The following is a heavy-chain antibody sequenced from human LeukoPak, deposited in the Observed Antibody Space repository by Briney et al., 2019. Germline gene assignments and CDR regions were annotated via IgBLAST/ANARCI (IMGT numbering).Heavy chain of an antibody. CDR3: ASSQLLSGRNWFDP. J-gene: IGHJ5*02. CDR2: IYASGST. V-gene: IGHV4-4*07. D-gene: IGHD2-2*01. Sequence: SETLSLTCTVSGGSISSYYWSWVRQPAGKGLEWIGRIYASGSTNYNPSLKSRVTISVDTSKNQFSLKLSSVTAADTAVYYCASSQLLSGRNWFDPWGQGILVTVSS. CDR1: GGSISSYY.